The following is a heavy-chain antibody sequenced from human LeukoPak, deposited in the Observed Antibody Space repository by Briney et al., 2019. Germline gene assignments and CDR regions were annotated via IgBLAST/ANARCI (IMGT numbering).Heavy chain of an antibody. V-gene: IGHV4-31*03. J-gene: IGHJ3*02. D-gene: IGHD1-26*01. Sequence: SETLSLTCTVSGGSISSGGYYWSWIRQHPGQGLEWIGYIYYSGSTYYNPSLKSRVTISVDTSKNQFSLKLSSVTAADTAVYYCARGWELLVNAFDIWGQGTMVTVSS. CDR2: IYYSGST. CDR3: ARGWELLVNAFDI. CDR1: GGSISSGGYY.